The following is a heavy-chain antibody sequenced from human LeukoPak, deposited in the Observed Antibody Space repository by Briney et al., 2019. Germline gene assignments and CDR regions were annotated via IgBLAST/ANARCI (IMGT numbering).Heavy chain of an antibody. D-gene: IGHD6-19*01. CDR1: GGSISSYY. CDR3: AGDPISVAGNVFDF. V-gene: IGHV4-4*07. J-gene: IGHJ3*01. CDR2: IYTSGST. Sequence: PSETLSLTCTVSGGSISSYYWSWTRQPAGKGLEWIGRIYTSGSTNYNPSLKSRVTISVDTSKNQFSLKLSSVTAADTAVYYCAGDPISVAGNVFDFWGRGTVVTVSS.